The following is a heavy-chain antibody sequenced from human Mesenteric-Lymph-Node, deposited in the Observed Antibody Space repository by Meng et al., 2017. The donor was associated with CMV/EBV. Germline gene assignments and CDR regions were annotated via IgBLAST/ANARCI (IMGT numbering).Heavy chain of an antibody. CDR1: VFAFSSSA. Sequence: SAASVFAFSSSAMTWVRQAPGKGLGWVSVISGSGDSTYYAASVKGRFSISRDNFKNTLSLQMNRLRAEDRALYFCAKVRGSSYDFDYWGQGTLVTVSS. D-gene: IGHD3-10*01. J-gene: IGHJ4*02. CDR2: ISGSGDST. CDR3: AKVRGSSYDFDY. V-gene: IGHV3-23*01.